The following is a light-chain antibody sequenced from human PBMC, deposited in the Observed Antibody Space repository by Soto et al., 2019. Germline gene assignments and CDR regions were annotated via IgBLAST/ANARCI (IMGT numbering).Light chain of an antibody. CDR1: QGISSF. Sequence: IQLTQSPSFLSASVGDRVTITCRASQGISSFLAWFQQKPEKAPKLLIYAASTLQSEVPSRFSGSGSGTDFTLTISSLQPEDFATYYCQQLNSYPYTFGQGTKLEIK. CDR3: QQLNSYPYT. CDR2: AAS. V-gene: IGKV1-9*01. J-gene: IGKJ2*01.